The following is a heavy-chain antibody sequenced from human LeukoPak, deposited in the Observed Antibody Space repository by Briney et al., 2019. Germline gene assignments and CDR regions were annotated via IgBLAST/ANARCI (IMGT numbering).Heavy chain of an antibody. V-gene: IGHV4-59*01. CDR3: GRVRTGNTGSPEYFED. CDR1: GGSISSYY. Sequence: PSETLSLTCSVSGGSISSYYWSWIRQPPGKGLEWIGYLFYSGNTNSNPSLKSRVTILADTSKNQFSLRLNSVTAADTAVYFCGRVRTGNTGSPEYFEDWGQGTLVTVS. CDR2: LFYSGNT. J-gene: IGHJ1*01. D-gene: IGHD5-12*01.